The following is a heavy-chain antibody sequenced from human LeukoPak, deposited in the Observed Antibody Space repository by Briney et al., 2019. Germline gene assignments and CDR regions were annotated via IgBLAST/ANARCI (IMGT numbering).Heavy chain of an antibody. CDR3: AGYGSGSYYTDY. V-gene: IGHV4-34*01. Sequence: PSETLSLTCAVYGGSFSVYYWSWIRQPPGKGLEWIGEINHSGSTNYNPSLKSRVTISVDTSKNQFSLKLSSVTAADTAVYYCAGYGSGSYYTDYWGQGTLVTVSS. CDR1: GGSFSVYY. CDR2: INHSGST. D-gene: IGHD3-10*01. J-gene: IGHJ4*02.